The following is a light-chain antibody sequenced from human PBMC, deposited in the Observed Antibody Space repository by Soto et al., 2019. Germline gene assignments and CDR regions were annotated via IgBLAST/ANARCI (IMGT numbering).Light chain of an antibody. CDR1: SSDVGGYKD. CDR3: SSYTGISTVV. CDR2: DAS. V-gene: IGLV2-14*01. Sequence: QSALTQPASVSGSPGQSITISCTGTSSDVGGYKDVSWYQQHPGKAPKLMIYDASDRPSGVSHRFSGSKSGNTASLTISGLQAEDEADYYCSSYTGISTVVFGGGTKLTVL. J-gene: IGLJ3*02.